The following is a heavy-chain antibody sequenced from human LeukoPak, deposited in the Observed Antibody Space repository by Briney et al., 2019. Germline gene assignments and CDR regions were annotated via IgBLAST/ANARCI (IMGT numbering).Heavy chain of an antibody. CDR1: GGSISSSSYY. Sequence: SETLSLTCTVSGGSISSSSYYWGWIRQPPGTGLEWIGSIYYSGSTYYNPSLKSRVTISVDTSKNQFSLKLSSVTAADTAVYNCARHMRTITDAFDIWGQGTMVTVSS. V-gene: IGHV4-39*01. D-gene: IGHD1-20*01. CDR2: IYYSGST. CDR3: ARHMRTITDAFDI. J-gene: IGHJ3*02.